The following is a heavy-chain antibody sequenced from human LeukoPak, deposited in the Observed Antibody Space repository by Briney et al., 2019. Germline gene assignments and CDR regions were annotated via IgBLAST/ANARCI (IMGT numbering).Heavy chain of an antibody. J-gene: IGHJ5*02. CDR2: INHSGST. V-gene: IGHV4-34*01. D-gene: IGHD6-6*01. Sequence: SETLSLTCAVYGGSFSGYYWSWIRQPPGKGLEWIGEINHSGSTNYNPSLKSRVTISVDTSKNQFSLKLSSVTAADTAVYYCARGRIAARQGKGFDPWGQGTLVTVSS. CDR1: GGSFSGYY. CDR3: ARGRIAARQGKGFDP.